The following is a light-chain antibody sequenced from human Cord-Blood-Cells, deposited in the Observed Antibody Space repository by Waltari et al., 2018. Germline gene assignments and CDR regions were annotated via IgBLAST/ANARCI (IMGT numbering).Light chain of an antibody. CDR2: DAS. CDR3: QQYDNLPLT. CDR1: QDISNY. J-gene: IGKJ4*01. V-gene: IGKV1-33*01. Sequence: DIQMTQCPSSLSASVGDRVTITCQASQDISNYLNWYQQKPGKAPKLLIYDASNLETGDPSRFSGSGSGTDFTFTISSLQPEDIATYYCQQYDNLPLTFGGGTKVEIK.